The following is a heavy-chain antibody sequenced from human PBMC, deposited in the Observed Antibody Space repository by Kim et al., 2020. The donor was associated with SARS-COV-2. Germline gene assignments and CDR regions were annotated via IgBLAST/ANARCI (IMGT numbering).Heavy chain of an antibody. CDR1: GFTFSTYA. CDR2: IYAGGDSA. CDR3: AKTGEARTSNSRWLSFYFDN. Sequence: GGSLRLSCAASGFTFSTYAMSWVRQAPGKGPEWVSTIYAGGDSAYYADSVQGRFTISRDNSKNTLHLQMNSLRGEDTAIYYCAKTGEARTSNSRWLSFYFDNWGQGTLVTVSS. D-gene: IGHD3-16*02. V-gene: IGHV3-23*03. J-gene: IGHJ4*02.